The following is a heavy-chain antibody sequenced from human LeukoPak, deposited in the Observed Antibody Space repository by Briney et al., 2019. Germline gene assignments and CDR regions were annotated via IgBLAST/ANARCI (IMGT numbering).Heavy chain of an antibody. CDR2: ISYDGSNK. D-gene: IGHD6-6*01. Sequence: PGGSLRLSCAASGFTFSSYAMHWVRQAPGKGLEWVAVISYDGSNKYYADSVKGRFTISRDNSKNTLYLQMNSLRAEDTAVYYCARWEKQLVPFDCWGQGTLVTVSS. J-gene: IGHJ4*02. CDR1: GFTFSSYA. V-gene: IGHV3-30*04. CDR3: ARWEKQLVPFDC.